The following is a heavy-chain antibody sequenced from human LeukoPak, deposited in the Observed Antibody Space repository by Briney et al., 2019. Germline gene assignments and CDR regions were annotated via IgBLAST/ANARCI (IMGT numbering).Heavy chain of an antibody. CDR2: ISSSSSYI. CDR1: GFTFSSYS. Sequence: GGSLRLSCAASGFTFSSYSMNWVPQAPGKGLEWVSSISSSSSYIYYADSVKGRFTISRDNAKNSLYLQMNSLRAEDTAVYYCARVPSTVTTRPDDYWGQGTLVTVSS. J-gene: IGHJ4*02. V-gene: IGHV3-21*01. D-gene: IGHD4-17*01. CDR3: ARVPSTVTTRPDDY.